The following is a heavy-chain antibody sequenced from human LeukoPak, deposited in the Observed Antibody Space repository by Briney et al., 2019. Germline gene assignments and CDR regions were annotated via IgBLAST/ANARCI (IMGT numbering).Heavy chain of an antibody. CDR3: ARVVVVAPHYGMDV. D-gene: IGHD2-2*01. CDR2: ISSSGSTI. CDR1: GFTFSSYE. J-gene: IGHJ6*04. V-gene: IGHV3-48*03. Sequence: PGGSLRLSCAASGFTFSSYEMNWVRQAPGKGLEWVSYISSSGSTIYYADSVKGRFTISRDNAKNSLYLQMNSLRAEDTAVYYCARVVVVAPHYGMDVWGKGTTVTVS.